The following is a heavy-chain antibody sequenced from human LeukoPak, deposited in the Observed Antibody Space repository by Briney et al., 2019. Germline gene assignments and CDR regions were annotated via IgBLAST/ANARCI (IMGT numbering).Heavy chain of an antibody. J-gene: IGHJ3*02. CDR1: GYTFTSYG. D-gene: IGHD6-19*01. CDR3: ARARAAVAPTDAFDI. CDR2: ISAYNGNT. V-gene: IGHV1-18*01. Sequence: ASLKVSCKASGYTFTSYGISWVRQTPGQGLEWIGWISAYNGNTNYAQKLQGRVTMTTDTSTSTAYMELRSLRSDDTAVYYCARARAAVAPTDAFDIWGQGTMVTVSS.